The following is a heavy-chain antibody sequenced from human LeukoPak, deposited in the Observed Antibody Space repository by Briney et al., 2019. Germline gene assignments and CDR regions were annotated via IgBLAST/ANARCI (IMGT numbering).Heavy chain of an antibody. D-gene: IGHD3-16*01. CDR3: ARYYDRTGFDY. Sequence: PSETLSLTCTVSNGSVRSYYWSWVRQSPGKGLEWIGYIYYSGSTNYNPSLKSRVTISIHTSRNQFSLMLSSVTAADTAMYYCARYYDRTGFDYWGRGTLVTVSS. J-gene: IGHJ4*02. CDR1: NGSVRSYY. CDR2: IYYSGST. V-gene: IGHV4-59*08.